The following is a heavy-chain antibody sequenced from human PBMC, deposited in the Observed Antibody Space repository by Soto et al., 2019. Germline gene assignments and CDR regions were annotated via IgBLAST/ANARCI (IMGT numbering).Heavy chain of an antibody. Sequence: EVQLVESGGGLVQPGGSLRLSCAASEFTFSSYSMNWVRQAPGKGLEWVSYISSSSSTIYYADSVKGRFTISRDNAKNSLYLQMNSLRDEDTAVYYCARDSYSSSSEYYCDYWGQGTLVTVSS. CDR2: ISSSSSTI. J-gene: IGHJ4*02. V-gene: IGHV3-48*02. D-gene: IGHD6-6*01. CDR1: EFTFSSYS. CDR3: ARDSYSSSSEYYCDY.